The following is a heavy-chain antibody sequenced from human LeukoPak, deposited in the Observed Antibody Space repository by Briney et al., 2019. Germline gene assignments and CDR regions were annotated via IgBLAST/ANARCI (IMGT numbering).Heavy chain of an antibody. D-gene: IGHD1-26*01. Sequence: GGSLRLSCAASGFTFSSYGMSWVHQAPGKGLEWVSAISGSGGSTYYADSVKGRFTISRDNSKNTLYLQMNSLRAEDTAVYYCAKDPRGATLFDYWGQGTLVTVSS. CDR3: AKDPRGATLFDY. CDR2: ISGSGGST. J-gene: IGHJ4*02. V-gene: IGHV3-23*01. CDR1: GFTFSSYG.